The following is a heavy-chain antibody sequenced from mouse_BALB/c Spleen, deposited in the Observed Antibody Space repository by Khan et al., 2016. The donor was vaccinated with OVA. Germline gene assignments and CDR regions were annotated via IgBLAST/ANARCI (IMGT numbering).Heavy chain of an antibody. J-gene: IGHJ4*01. D-gene: IGHD1-1*01. CDR1: GFSFSSNG. V-gene: IGHV2-3*01. Sequence: VELVESGPGLVAPSQCLSITCTVSGFSFSSNGVSWVHQPPGKGLEWLGVIWGDGSTNYHSTLKSRLIISKDNSKSHVFLNMNSRQTDDTATYYCAKFTPDYYSMDYWGQGTSVTVSS. CDR2: IWGDGST. CDR3: AKFTPDYYSMDY.